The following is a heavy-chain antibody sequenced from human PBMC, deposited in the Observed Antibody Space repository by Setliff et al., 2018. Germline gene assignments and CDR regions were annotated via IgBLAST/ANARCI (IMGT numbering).Heavy chain of an antibody. CDR1: GGSFGNYY. CDR2: IHHVGGT. J-gene: IGHJ4*02. CDR3: ARGGTFRYFDY. V-gene: IGHV4-34*01. Sequence: SETLSLTCAVSGGSFGNYYWIWIRQPPGKGLEWIGEIHHVGGTHYNPSLKSRVAISMATSKNQFSLNLSSVTAADTAVYYCARGGTFRYFDYWGQGTPVTVSS.